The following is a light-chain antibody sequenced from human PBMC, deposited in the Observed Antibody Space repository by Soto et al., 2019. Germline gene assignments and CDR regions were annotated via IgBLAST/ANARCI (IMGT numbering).Light chain of an antibody. CDR1: LSVSSSY. CDR3: QQLRT. J-gene: IGKJ4*01. V-gene: IGKV3-20*01. Sequence: EIVLTQSPGTLSLSPGERATLSCRASLSVSSSYLAWYQQKPGQAPRLLIYGASSRATGIPDRFSGSGSGTDFTLTISRLEPEDYAVYYCQQLRTFGGGTKVDIK. CDR2: GAS.